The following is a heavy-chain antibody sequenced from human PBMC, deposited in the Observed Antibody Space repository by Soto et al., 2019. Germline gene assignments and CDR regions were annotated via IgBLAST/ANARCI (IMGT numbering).Heavy chain of an antibody. D-gene: IGHD6-13*01. CDR1: GFTFSSYA. Sequence: GGSLRLSCAASGFTFSSYAMHWVRQAPGKGLEWVAVISYDGSNKYYADSVKGRFTISRDNSKNTLYLQMNSLRAEDTAVYYCARATGYSSSWAPYYYGMDGWGQGTTVTVSS. CDR3: ARATGYSSSWAPYYYGMDG. V-gene: IGHV3-30-3*01. J-gene: IGHJ6*02. CDR2: ISYDGSNK.